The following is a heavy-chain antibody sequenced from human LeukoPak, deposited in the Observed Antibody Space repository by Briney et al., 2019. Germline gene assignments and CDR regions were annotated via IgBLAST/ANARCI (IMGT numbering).Heavy chain of an antibody. CDR3: ATSTVAKYDY. J-gene: IGHJ4*02. CDR1: GFTFINYA. D-gene: IGHD4-11*01. CDR2: ISGSGDST. Sequence: GGSLRLSCAASGFTFINYAMTWVRRAPGKGLEWVSAISGSGDSTFNSDSVKGRFTISRDNSKNTSYLQMNSLRAEDTALYYCATSTVAKYDYWGQGTLVAVSS. V-gene: IGHV3-23*01.